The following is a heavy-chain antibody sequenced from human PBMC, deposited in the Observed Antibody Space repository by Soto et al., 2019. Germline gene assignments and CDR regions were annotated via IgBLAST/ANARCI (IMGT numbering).Heavy chain of an antibody. CDR2: IYYSGST. V-gene: IGHV4-30-4*01. CDR1: GGTTTGGDHF. CDR3: GRGQTAIDV. D-gene: IGHD5-18*01. J-gene: IGHJ6*02. Sequence: LSLTCSVSGGTTTGGDHFWSWFRQSPGKGLEWLGYIYYSGSTYYNPSIKGRVMMTIDTSKHQFSLNLSSVTAADTAGFYCGRGQTAIDVWGQGTTVTVAS.